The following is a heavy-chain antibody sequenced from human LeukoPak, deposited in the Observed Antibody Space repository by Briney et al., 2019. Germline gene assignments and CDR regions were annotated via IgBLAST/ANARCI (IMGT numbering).Heavy chain of an antibody. V-gene: IGHV1-24*01. Sequence: ASVKVSCKVSGYTLTELSMHWVRQAPGKGLEWMGGFDPEDGETIYAQKFQGRVTMTEDTSTDTAYMELSSLRSEDTAVYYCATVGYCYDSSGFTFDYWGQGTLVTVSS. CDR1: GYTLTELS. CDR2: FDPEDGET. CDR3: ATVGYCYDSSGFTFDY. J-gene: IGHJ4*02. D-gene: IGHD3-22*01.